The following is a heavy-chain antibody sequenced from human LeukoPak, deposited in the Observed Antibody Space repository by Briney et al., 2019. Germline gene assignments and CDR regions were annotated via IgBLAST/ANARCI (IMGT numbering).Heavy chain of an antibody. CDR3: ATGPLVKRDWSGYYGERGWVY. J-gene: IGHJ4*02. D-gene: IGHD3-3*01. V-gene: IGHV1-24*01. CDR1: GYTLTELS. CDR2: FDPEDGET. Sequence: ASGKVSCKVSGYTLTELSMHLVRQAPGKGLEWVGGFDPEDGETIYAQKIQGRVTMTEDTSTDTAYMELSSLRSEDTAVYYCATGPLVKRDWSGYYGERGWVYWSQGALVTAYS.